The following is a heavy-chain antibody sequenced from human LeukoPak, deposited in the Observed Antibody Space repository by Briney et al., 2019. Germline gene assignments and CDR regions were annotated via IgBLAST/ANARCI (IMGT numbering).Heavy chain of an antibody. V-gene: IGHV3-11*04. CDR1: GFPVSDYC. CDR3: ARGSGSYEYYFYY. Sequence: GGSLRLFCAPYGFPVSDYCVSWIRQARGKGLECVSYVSSSGSTIYYADSVEGRFTRSRDNAKSSLYLQMNSLRAEDTAVYYCARGSGSYEYYFYYCGHRTLVTVSS. D-gene: IGHD1-26*01. J-gene: IGHJ4*01. CDR2: VSSSGSTI.